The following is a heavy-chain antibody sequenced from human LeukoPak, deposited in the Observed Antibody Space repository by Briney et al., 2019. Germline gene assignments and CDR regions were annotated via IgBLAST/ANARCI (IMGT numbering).Heavy chain of an antibody. J-gene: IGHJ5*02. V-gene: IGHV1-8*01. Sequence: ASVKVSCKASGYTFTSYDINWVRQATGQGLEWMGWTNPNSGNTGYAQKFQGRVTMTRNTSISTAYMELSSLRSEDTAVYYCARAPGWFGELFFWFDPWGQGTLVTVSS. D-gene: IGHD3-10*01. CDR3: ARAPGWFGELFFWFDP. CDR1: GYTFTSYD. CDR2: TNPNSGNT.